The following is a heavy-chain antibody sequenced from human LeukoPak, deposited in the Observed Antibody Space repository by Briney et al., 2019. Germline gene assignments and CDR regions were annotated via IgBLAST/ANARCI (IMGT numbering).Heavy chain of an antibody. J-gene: IGHJ4*02. CDR2: ISHDGSNK. V-gene: IGHV3-30*18. CDR1: GFTFSSYG. CDR3: AKDAGIAARGGLDY. Sequence: PGGSLRLSCAASGFTFSSYGMHWVRQAPGKGLEWVAVISHDGSNKYYADSVKGRFTISRDNSKNTLYLQMNSLRAEDTAVYYCAKDAGIAARGGLDYWGQGTLVTVSS. D-gene: IGHD6-6*01.